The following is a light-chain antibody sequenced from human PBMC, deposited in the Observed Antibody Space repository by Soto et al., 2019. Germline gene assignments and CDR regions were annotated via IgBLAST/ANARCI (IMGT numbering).Light chain of an antibody. J-gene: IGKJ5*01. Sequence: EVVVTQSRGGLSCSPGGRCTLSGRASQSVGNSFVAWYQQKPGQPPRLLIYDTSKRATGIPDRFSGSVSGTDFTLSISRVEPEDFAVFYCQQYGTSEIIFGQGTRLEIK. CDR3: QQYGTSEII. CDR1: QSVGNSF. V-gene: IGKV3-20*01. CDR2: DTS.